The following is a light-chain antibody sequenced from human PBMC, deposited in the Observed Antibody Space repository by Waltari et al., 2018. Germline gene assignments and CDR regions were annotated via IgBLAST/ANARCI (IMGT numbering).Light chain of an antibody. J-gene: IGKJ2*01. CDR2: KAS. V-gene: IGKV1-5*03. CDR3: QQYNTFKYT. Sequence: DIQMTQSPSTLSASVGDSVTITCRASQRISYWLAWYQQKPGKAPKLLIYKASTLESGVPSRFSGSGFGTEFTLTISILEPDDFATYYCQQYNTFKYTFGQGTKLEI. CDR1: QRISYW.